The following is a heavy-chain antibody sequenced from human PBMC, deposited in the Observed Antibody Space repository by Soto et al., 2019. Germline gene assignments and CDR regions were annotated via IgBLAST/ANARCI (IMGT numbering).Heavy chain of an antibody. J-gene: IGHJ6*02. V-gene: IGHV3-48*02. CDR1: GFTFSSYS. CDR2: ISSSSSTI. D-gene: IGHD6-6*01. Sequence: AGGSLRLSCAASGFTFSSYSMNWVRQAPGKGLEWVSYISSSSSTIYYADSVKGRFTISRDNAKNSLYLQMNSLRDEDTAVYYCARESGYSSSSDHYYYYGMDVWGQGTTVTVSS. CDR3: ARESGYSSSSDHYYYYGMDV.